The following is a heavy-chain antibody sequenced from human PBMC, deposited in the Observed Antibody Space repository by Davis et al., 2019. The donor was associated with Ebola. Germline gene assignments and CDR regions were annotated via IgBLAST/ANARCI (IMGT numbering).Heavy chain of an antibody. CDR1: GGTFSSYA. CDR2: IIPILGIA. D-gene: IGHD2-15*01. V-gene: IGHV1-69*04. Sequence: SVQVSCKASGGTFSSYAISWVRQAPGQGLEWMGRIIPILGIANYAQKFQGRVTITADKSTSTAYMELSRLRSDDTAVYYCAREGYCSGGSCYHFDYWGQGTLVTVSS. CDR3: AREGYCSGGSCYHFDY. J-gene: IGHJ4*02.